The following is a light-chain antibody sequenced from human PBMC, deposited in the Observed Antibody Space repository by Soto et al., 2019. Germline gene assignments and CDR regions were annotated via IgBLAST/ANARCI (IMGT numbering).Light chain of an antibody. Sequence: EIVLTQSPGTLSLSPGERATLSCRASQSVSSTLLAWYQQKPGQPPILLIFGVSNRATGIPDRFSGSGSGTDFTLTISRLEAEDVAVDYCGQFVSAPPRTFGQGTKVEIK. CDR1: QSVSSTL. J-gene: IGKJ1*01. CDR2: GVS. CDR3: GQFVSAPPRT. V-gene: IGKV3-20*01.